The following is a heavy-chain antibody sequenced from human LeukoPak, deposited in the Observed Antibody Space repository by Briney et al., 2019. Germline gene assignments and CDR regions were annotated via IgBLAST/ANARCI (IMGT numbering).Heavy chain of an antibody. V-gene: IGHV1-69*13. J-gene: IGHJ4*02. Sequence: GASVKVSCKASGGTFSSYAINWVRQAPGQGLEWLGGIIPIFGTANYAQKFQGRVTITADESTSTAYMELRSLRSEDTAVYYCATGFWGSLETDYWGQGTLVTMSS. CDR3: ATGFWGSLETDY. D-gene: IGHD3-16*02. CDR1: GGTFSSYA. CDR2: IIPIFGTA.